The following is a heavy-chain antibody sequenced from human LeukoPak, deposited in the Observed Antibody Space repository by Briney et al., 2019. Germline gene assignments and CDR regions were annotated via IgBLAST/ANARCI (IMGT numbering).Heavy chain of an antibody. V-gene: IGHV3-23*01. J-gene: IGHJ4*02. D-gene: IGHD3-22*01. CDR2: IDDSGGST. Sequence: GGSLRLSCEASGFTFRSYAMTWVRQAPGKGLEWVSTIDDSGGSTYHADSVKGRFTISRDNSRDALHLQMNSLRVEDTAVYYCAKDRGRYYDSSGYYWGYYFDSWGQGILVTVST. CDR3: AKDRGRYYDSSGYYWGYYFDS. CDR1: GFTFRSYA.